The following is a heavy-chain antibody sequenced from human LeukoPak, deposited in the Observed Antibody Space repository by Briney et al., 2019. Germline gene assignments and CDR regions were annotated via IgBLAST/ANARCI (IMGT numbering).Heavy chain of an antibody. Sequence: SETLSLTCTVSGGSISSGDYYWSWIRQPPGKGLEWIGYIYYSGSTYYNPSLKSRVTISVDTSKNQLSLKLSSVTAADTAVYYCARHNYDSSAYDYWGQGTLVTVSS. J-gene: IGHJ4*02. V-gene: IGHV4-30-4*08. D-gene: IGHD3-22*01. CDR2: IYYSGST. CDR3: ARHNYDSSAYDY. CDR1: GGSISSGDYY.